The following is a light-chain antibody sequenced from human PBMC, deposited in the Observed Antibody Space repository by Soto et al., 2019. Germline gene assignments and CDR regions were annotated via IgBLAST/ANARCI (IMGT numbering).Light chain of an antibody. CDR2: DVS. Sequence: QYVLTQPRSVSGSPGQSVTISCTGTSSDVGAYNYVSWYQQHPGKAPTLMIYDVSKRPSGVPDRFSGSKSGNTASLTISWLQAEDEADYYCCSCADSYTRLFGTGTKLTVL. J-gene: IGLJ1*01. CDR3: CSCADSYTRL. V-gene: IGLV2-11*01. CDR1: SSDVGAYNY.